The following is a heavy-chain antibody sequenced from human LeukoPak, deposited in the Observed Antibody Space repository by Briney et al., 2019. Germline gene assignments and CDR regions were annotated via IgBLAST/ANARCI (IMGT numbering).Heavy chain of an antibody. Sequence: PAGSLRLSCAGSGFTYSSYEMNWVGQAPGKGLEWVSYISSSGRAIYYADSVKGRFTVSRDNAKNSLYLQMNSLRAEDTAVYYCARCPRWAHFDCWGQGTLVTVSS. D-gene: IGHD4-23*01. CDR1: GFTYSSYE. J-gene: IGHJ4*02. CDR2: ISSSGRAI. CDR3: ARCPRWAHFDC. V-gene: IGHV3-48*03.